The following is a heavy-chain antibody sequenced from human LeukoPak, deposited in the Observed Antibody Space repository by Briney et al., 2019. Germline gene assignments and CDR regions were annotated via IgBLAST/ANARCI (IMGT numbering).Heavy chain of an antibody. CDR2: IIPIFGTA. V-gene: IGHV1-69*13. D-gene: IGHD3-10*01. CDR3: ARGPTMVRGVILYYFDY. J-gene: IGHJ4*02. CDR1: GGTFSSYA. Sequence: SVKVSCKASGGTFSSYAISWVRQAPGQGLEWMGGIIPIFGTANYAQKFQGRVTITADESTSTAYMELSSLRSEDTAVYYCARGPTMVRGVILYYFDYWGRGTLVTVSS.